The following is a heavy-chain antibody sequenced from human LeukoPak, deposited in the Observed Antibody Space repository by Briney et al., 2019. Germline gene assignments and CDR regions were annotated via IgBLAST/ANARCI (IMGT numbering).Heavy chain of an antibody. CDR2: MSPNSGDT. CDR3: ARGPPNWGYDY. CDR1: GYRFSDCL. J-gene: IGHJ4*02. Sequence: ASVKVSCKASGYRFSDCLMHWVRQAPGQRPEWMGWMSPNSGDTGYAQKFQDRVTMTRNTSISTAYMELSSLRSDDTAVYYCARGPPNWGYDYWGPGTLVTVSS. V-gene: IGHV1-8*02. D-gene: IGHD7-27*01.